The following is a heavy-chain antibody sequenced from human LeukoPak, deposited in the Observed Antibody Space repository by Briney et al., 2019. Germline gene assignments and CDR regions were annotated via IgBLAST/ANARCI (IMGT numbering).Heavy chain of an antibody. CDR2: ISSSSSYI. J-gene: IGHJ6*02. D-gene: IGHD6-19*01. CDR1: GFTFSSYS. Sequence: PGGSLRLSCAASGFTFSSYSMNWVRQAPGKGLEWVSSISSSSSYIYYADSVKGRFTISRDNAKNSLYLQMNSLRAEDTAVYYCARDCYSSGCNEGYYYYGMDVWGQGTTVTVSS. CDR3: ARDCYSSGCNEGYYYYGMDV. V-gene: IGHV3-21*04.